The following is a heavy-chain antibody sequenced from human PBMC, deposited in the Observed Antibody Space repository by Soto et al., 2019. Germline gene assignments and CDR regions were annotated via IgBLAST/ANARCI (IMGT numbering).Heavy chain of an antibody. CDR1: GGSISRSSYY. Sequence: PSETLSLTCAVSGGSISRSSYYWGWIRQPPGKGLEWIGNIYYSGNTYYNPSLQSRVTISVDTSKNHFSLKLTSATAADTAVYYCARRITRPERFEYWGQGALVTVSS. CDR3: ARRITRPERFEY. J-gene: IGHJ4*02. V-gene: IGHV4-39*02. CDR2: IYYSGNT. D-gene: IGHD1-20*01.